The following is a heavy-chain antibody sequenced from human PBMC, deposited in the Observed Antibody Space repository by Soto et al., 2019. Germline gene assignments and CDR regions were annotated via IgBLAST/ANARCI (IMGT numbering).Heavy chain of an antibody. Sequence: GASVKVSCKASGYTFTSYAMHWVRQAPGQRLEWMGWINAGNVNTKYSQMFQGRVTITRDTSASTAYLELSSLSFEDTAVYYCARTGFLRKFSGSYYNVHFDYWGQGTLVTVSS. CDR2: INAGNVNT. CDR3: ARTGFLRKFSGSYYNVHFDY. D-gene: IGHD3-10*01. V-gene: IGHV1-3*01. J-gene: IGHJ4*02. CDR1: GYTFTSYA.